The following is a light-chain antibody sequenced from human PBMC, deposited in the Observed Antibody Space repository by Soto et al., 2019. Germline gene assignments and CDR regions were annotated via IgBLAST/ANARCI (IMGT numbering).Light chain of an antibody. V-gene: IGKV1-5*03. CDR3: QRYYSYPWT. CDR2: RAS. J-gene: IGKJ1*01. Sequence: DIQMTQSPPTLSASVGDRVTITCRASQSISNWLAWYQQKPGKAPKLMIYRASSLESGVPSRFSGTGSGTEFTLTISSLQPDDFATYYCQRYYSYPWTFGHGAKVEIK. CDR1: QSISNW.